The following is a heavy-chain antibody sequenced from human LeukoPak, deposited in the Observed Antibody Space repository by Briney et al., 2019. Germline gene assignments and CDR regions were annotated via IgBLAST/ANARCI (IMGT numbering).Heavy chain of an antibody. CDR3: ARDRRRYSSGRYEGY. Sequence: ASVKVSCKASGYTFTSYGISWVRQAPGQGLEWMAWISAYNGNTNYAQKLQGRVTMTTDTSTSTAYMELRSLRSDDTAVYYCARDRRRYSSGRYEGYWGQGTLVTVYS. CDR2: ISAYNGNT. V-gene: IGHV1-18*01. J-gene: IGHJ4*02. CDR1: GYTFTSYG. D-gene: IGHD6-19*01.